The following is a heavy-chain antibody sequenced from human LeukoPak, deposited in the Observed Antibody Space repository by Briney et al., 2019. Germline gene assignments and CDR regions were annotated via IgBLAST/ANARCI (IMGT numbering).Heavy chain of an antibody. CDR1: GFTFSSSA. Sequence: GGSLRLSCAASGFTFSSSAMSWVRQAPGKGLEWVSAISGSGGSTYYADSVKGRFTVSRDNPKNTLYLHMNSLRAEDTAVYCCAKERVTSLTTTAFDVWGQGTMVTVSS. V-gene: IGHV3-23*01. J-gene: IGHJ3*01. CDR3: AKERVTSLTTTAFDV. CDR2: ISGSGGST. D-gene: IGHD4-17*01.